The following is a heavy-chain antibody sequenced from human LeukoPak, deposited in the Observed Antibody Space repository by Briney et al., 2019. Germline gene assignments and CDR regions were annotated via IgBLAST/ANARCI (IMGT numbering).Heavy chain of an antibody. J-gene: IGHJ4*02. Sequence: PSETLSLTCAVSGYSINSGYCWGCLRPPPGKGLEWIGSIYHSGSTYYNPSLKSRVTISVDTSKNQFSLKLSSVTAADTAVYYCARVATTTIPPQRPFDYWGQGTLVTVSS. CDR3: ARVATTTIPPQRPFDY. V-gene: IGHV4-38-2*01. CDR1: GYSINSGYC. D-gene: IGHD5-12*01. CDR2: IYHSGST.